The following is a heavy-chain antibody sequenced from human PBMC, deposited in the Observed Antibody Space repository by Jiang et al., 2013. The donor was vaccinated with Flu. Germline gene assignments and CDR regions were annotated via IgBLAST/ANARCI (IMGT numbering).Heavy chain of an antibody. J-gene: IGHJ5*02. D-gene: IGHD5-12*01. Sequence: WMGWIKANNGGTDYAQKFQGRVTMTRDTSITTAYMELSSLRSDDTAVYFCARVEYSGRWRAFDPWGQGTLVTVSS. CDR2: IKANNGGT. V-gene: IGHV1-2*02. CDR3: ARVEYSGRWRAFDP.